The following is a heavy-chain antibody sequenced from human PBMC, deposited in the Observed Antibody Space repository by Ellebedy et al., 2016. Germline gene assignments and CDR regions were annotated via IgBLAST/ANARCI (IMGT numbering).Heavy chain of an antibody. Sequence: GESLKISXAVSGFPFSKFLMSWVRQAPGKGLEWVSTISVRGDTAFSADSVRGRFTISRDNSEYMLYLQMNSLRGEDTAVYYCAKDTWIQLWAYYYYGMDVWGQGTTVTVSS. V-gene: IGHV3-23*01. J-gene: IGHJ6*02. D-gene: IGHD5-18*01. CDR3: AKDTWIQLWAYYYYGMDV. CDR1: GFPFSKFL. CDR2: ISVRGDTA.